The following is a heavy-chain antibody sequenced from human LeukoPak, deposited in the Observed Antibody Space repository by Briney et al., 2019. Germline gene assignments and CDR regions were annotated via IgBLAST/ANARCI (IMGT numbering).Heavy chain of an antibody. CDR2: IYHSGNT. CDR3: ASTRRAAVAGRFDS. D-gene: IGHD6-19*01. J-gene: IGHJ4*02. V-gene: IGHV4-4*09. Sequence: SETLSLTCNVSGASMSSNYWSWIRQPPGKGLEWIGYIYHSGNTNYSPSLESRVTMSVDESKNQFSLKVNFVSAADMAVYYCASTRRAAVAGRFDSWGQGTLVTVSS. CDR1: GASMSSNY.